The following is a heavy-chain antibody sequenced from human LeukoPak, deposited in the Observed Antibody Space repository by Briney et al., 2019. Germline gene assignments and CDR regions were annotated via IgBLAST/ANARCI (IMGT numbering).Heavy chain of an antibody. CDR3: ARLRYYDFWSGYGLGNWFDP. Sequence: SETLSLTCAVYGGSFSGYYWSWIRQPPGKGLEWIGEINHSGSTNYNPSLKSRVTISVDTSKNQFSLKLSSVTAADTAVYYCARLRYYDFWSGYGLGNWFDPWGQGTLVTVSS. V-gene: IGHV4-34*01. CDR1: GGSFSGYY. D-gene: IGHD3-3*01. CDR2: INHSGST. J-gene: IGHJ5*02.